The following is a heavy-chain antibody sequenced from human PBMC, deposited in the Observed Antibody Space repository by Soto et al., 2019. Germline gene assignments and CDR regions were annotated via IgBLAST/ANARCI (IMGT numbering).Heavy chain of an antibody. J-gene: IGHJ2*01. D-gene: IGHD1-7*01. Sequence: ASVKVSCKASGYTFTSYAMHWVRQAPGQRLEWMGWINAGNGNTKYSQKFQGRVTITRDTSASTAYMELSSLRSEDTAVYYCARDRIGTGTALYWYFDLWGRGTLVTVSS. V-gene: IGHV1-3*01. CDR2: INAGNGNT. CDR1: GYTFTSYA. CDR3: ARDRIGTGTALYWYFDL.